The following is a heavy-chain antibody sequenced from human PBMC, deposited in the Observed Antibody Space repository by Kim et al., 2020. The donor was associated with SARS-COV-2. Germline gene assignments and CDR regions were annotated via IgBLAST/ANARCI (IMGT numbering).Heavy chain of an antibody. CDR3: ARWTGYSYDY. Sequence: GGSLRLSCAASGFTVSTNYMSWVRQAPGRGLEWVSIIYSDGTTFYADSVKGRFTISRDNSKNTLCLQMNSLRVEDTAVYYCARWTGYSYDYWGQGTLVTVSS. J-gene: IGHJ4*02. D-gene: IGHD3-9*01. CDR1: GFTVSTNY. V-gene: IGHV3-66*01. CDR2: IYSDGTT.